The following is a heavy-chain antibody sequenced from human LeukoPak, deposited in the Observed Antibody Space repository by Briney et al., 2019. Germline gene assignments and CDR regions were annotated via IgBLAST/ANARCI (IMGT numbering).Heavy chain of an antibody. CDR3: ARGVTGYCSSTNCYTGSLYYYCMDV. D-gene: IGHD2-2*02. CDR1: GYSFTSYW. CDR2: IYPGDSDT. J-gene: IGHJ6*03. V-gene: IGHV5-51*01. Sequence: GESLKISCKGSGYSFTSYWIGWVRQMPGKGLEWMGIIYPGDSDTRYSPSFQGQVTISADKSISTAYLQWSSLKASDTAMYYCARGVTGYCSSTNCYTGSLYYYCMDVWGKGTTVTVSS.